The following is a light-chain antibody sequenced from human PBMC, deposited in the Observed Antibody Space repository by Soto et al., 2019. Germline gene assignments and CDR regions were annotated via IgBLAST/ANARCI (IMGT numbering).Light chain of an antibody. Sequence: EIVMTQSPATLSVSPGERATLSCRASQSVSSNLAWYQQKPGQAPRLLIYGASTRATGIPARFSGSGSGTEFTLTISSLQSEDFAVYYCQHFASTGITFGPGTKVDIK. CDR3: QHFASTGIT. V-gene: IGKV3-15*01. J-gene: IGKJ3*01. CDR2: GAS. CDR1: QSVSSN.